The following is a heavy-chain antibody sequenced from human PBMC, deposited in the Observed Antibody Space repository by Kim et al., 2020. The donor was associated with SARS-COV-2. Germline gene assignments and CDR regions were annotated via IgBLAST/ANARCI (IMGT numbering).Heavy chain of an antibody. J-gene: IGHJ4*02. V-gene: IGHV3-30*18. CDR1: GFTFNTYG. D-gene: IGHD6-13*01. CDR3: AKGKYSSGWYSVDY. CDR2: ISNDGSNK. Sequence: GGSLRLSCVASGFTFNTYGMHWVRQAPGKGLEWVAVISNDGSNKYYADSVKGRFTISRDNSKNTLYLQMNSLRAEDTAVYYCAKGKYSSGWYSVDYWGQGTLVTVSS.